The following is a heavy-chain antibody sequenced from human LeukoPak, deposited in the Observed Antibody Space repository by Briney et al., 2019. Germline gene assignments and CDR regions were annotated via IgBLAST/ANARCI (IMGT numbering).Heavy chain of an antibody. D-gene: IGHD2/OR15-2a*01. V-gene: IGHV3-43*02. CDR3: ATWAFYHGLDV. Sequence: GGSLRLSCAASGFTFCDYAMHWVRQAPGKGLEWVSLIRADGGRTYYADSVNGRFTISRDNSKNSLYLQMNSLSTDDTALYYCATWAFYHGLDVWGQGSTVTVSS. CDR2: IRADGGRT. CDR1: GFTFCDYA. J-gene: IGHJ6*02.